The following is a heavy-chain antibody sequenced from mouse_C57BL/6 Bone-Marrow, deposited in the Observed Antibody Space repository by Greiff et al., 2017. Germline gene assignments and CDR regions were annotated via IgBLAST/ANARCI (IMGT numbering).Heavy chain of an antibody. CDR3: ARDDYNAMDY. V-gene: IGHV1-64*01. CDR2: INPNSGST. CDR1: GFTFTSYW. Sequence: VQLQQPGADLVKPGASVKLSCTASGFTFTSYWMHWVRQRPGQGLEWIGMINPNSGSTNYNEKFKSKATLTVDKSSSTAYMQLNSLTAEDSAVYYCARDDYNAMDYWGQGTTVTVSS. J-gene: IGHJ4*01.